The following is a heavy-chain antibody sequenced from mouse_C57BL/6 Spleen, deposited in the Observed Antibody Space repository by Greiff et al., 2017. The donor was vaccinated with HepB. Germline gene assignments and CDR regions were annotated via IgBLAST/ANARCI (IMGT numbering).Heavy chain of an antibody. Sequence: QVQLQQPGAELVKPGASVKLSCKASGYTFTSYWMHWVKQRPGQGLEWIGMIHPNSGSTNYNEKFKSKATLTEDKSSSTAYMQLSSLTSEDSAVYYCARSGGLPSMDYWGQGTSVTVSS. CDR2: IHPNSGST. CDR3: ARSGGLPSMDY. J-gene: IGHJ4*01. V-gene: IGHV1-64*01. D-gene: IGHD2-4*01. CDR1: GYTFTSYW.